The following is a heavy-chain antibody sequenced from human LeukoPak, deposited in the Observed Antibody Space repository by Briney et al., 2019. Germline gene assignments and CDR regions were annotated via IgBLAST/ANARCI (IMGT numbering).Heavy chain of an antibody. Sequence: GGSLTLSCAASGFTVSSNYMSWLRQAPGKGLEGVSVIYSGGSTYYADSVMGGFTIYRHNSKNTLQLQMKSLRAEDKAAYYGARDLHYYSGSGAYYNYGMDVWGQGTTVTVSS. D-gene: IGHD3-10*01. J-gene: IGHJ6*02. CDR2: IYSGGST. V-gene: IGHV3-66*01. CDR1: GFTVSSNY. CDR3: ARDLHYYSGSGAYYNYGMDV.